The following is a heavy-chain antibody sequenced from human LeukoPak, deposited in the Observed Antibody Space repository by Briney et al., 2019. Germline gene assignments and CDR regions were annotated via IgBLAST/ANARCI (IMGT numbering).Heavy chain of an antibody. D-gene: IGHD3-3*01. J-gene: IGHJ4*02. CDR1: GFTFSSYA. CDR3: AKDPGPTYYDFWSGYIDY. V-gene: IGHV3-23*01. Sequence: GGSLRLSCAASGFTFSSYAMSWVRQAPGKGLEWVSAISGSGGSTYYADSVKGRFAISRDNSKNTLYLQMNSLRAEDTAVYYCAKDPGPTYYDFWSGYIDYWGQGTLVTVSS. CDR2: ISGSGGST.